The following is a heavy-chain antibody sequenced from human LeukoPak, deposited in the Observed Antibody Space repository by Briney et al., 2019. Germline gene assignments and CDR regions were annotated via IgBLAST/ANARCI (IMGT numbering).Heavy chain of an antibody. CDR2: INHSGST. J-gene: IGHJ4*02. CDR3: ARGIPFDY. V-gene: IGHV4-34*01. Sequence: PSETLSLTCAVSGGSFSDYFWIWIRQAPTKGLQWIGEINHSGSTNYNPSLKSRVTMSVNTSKNQFSLKLSSVTAADTAVYYCARGIPFDYWGQGTLVTVSS. CDR1: GGSFSDYF.